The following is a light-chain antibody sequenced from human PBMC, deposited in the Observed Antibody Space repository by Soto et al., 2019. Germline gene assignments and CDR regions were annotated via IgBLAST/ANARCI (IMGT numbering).Light chain of an antibody. CDR1: SSDVGAYNY. J-gene: IGLJ3*02. Sequence: QSVLTQPRSVSGSPGQSVTISCAGTSSDVGAYNYVSWYQQHPGKAPKVMIYDVSKRPSGVPDRFSGSKSGNTASLTISGLQAEDEADYYCCSHAGSYIHVLFGGGTKLTVL. CDR2: DVS. CDR3: CSHAGSYIHVL. V-gene: IGLV2-11*01.